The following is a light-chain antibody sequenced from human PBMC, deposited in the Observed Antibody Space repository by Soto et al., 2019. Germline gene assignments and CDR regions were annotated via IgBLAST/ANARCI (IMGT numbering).Light chain of an antibody. CDR1: QSVNSN. J-gene: IGKJ4*01. CDR3: QQYKNWPPVT. V-gene: IGKV3-15*01. CDR2: GAS. Sequence: ETVMTQSPATLSVSLGERATLSCRASQSVNSNLAWYQQKPGQAPRLLIYGASIRATGVPARFSGSGSGTDFTLTISSLEPEDCAVYFCQQYKNWPPVTFCGGTKVEIK.